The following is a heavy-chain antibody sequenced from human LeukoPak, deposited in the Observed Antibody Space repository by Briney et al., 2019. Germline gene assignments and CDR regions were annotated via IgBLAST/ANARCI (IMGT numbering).Heavy chain of an antibody. D-gene: IGHD5-24*01. CDR1: EFTFTTYW. V-gene: IGHV3-7*01. Sequence: PGGSLRLSCSASEFTFTTYWMSWVRQAPGKGLAWVANIKQVGCEQFYADSVKGRFTISRDNSKKTLFLQMNSLRAEDTAMFYCEKDVLRDSRDGYNYADYWGQGTLVTVSS. J-gene: IGHJ4*02. CDR3: EKDVLRDSRDGYNYADY. CDR2: IKQVGCEQ.